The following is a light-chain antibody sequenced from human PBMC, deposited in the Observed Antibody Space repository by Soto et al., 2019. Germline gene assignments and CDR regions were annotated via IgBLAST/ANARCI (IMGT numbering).Light chain of an antibody. Sequence: QSALTQAASVSGSPGQSITISCTGTSSDIGGSDYVSWYQKHPGKAPNVIIYEVSDRPSGVSDRFSGSKSGNTASLTISGLQAEDEDDYYCSSFVTSGTLVFGGRTQLTVL. CDR2: EVS. V-gene: IGLV2-14*01. CDR1: SSDIGGSDY. CDR3: SSFVTSGTLV. J-gene: IGLJ3*02.